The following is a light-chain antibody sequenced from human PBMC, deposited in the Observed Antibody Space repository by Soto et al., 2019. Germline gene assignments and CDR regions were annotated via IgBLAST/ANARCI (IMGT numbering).Light chain of an antibody. CDR1: SSNIGSNT. CDR2: EGS. J-gene: IGLJ2*01. V-gene: IGLV2-23*01. CDR3: CSYAGSSSHVV. Sequence: QSVLTQPPSASGTPGQRVTISCSGSSSNIGSNTVNWYQQHPGKAPKLMIYEGSKRPSGVSNRFSGSKSGNTASLTISGLQAEDEADYYCCSYAGSSSHVVFGGGTKVTVL.